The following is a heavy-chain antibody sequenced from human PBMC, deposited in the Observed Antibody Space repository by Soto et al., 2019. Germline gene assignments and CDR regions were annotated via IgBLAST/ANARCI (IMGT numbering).Heavy chain of an antibody. Sequence: SETLSLTCTVSGGSISSGDYYWSWIRQPPGKGLEWIGYIYYSGSTYYNPSLKSRVTVSVDTSKNQFSLKLSSVTAADTAVYYCARERPDGTRLDPWGQGTLVTVSS. J-gene: IGHJ5*02. CDR1: GGSISSGDYY. D-gene: IGHD2-2*01. CDR2: IYYSGST. CDR3: ARERPDGTRLDP. V-gene: IGHV4-30-4*01.